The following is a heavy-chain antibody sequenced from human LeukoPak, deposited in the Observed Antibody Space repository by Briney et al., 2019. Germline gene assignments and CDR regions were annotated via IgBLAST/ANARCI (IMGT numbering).Heavy chain of an antibody. Sequence: GGSLRLSCAASGFTFSSYAMNWVRQAPGKGLEWVSGISGSGDTTYYTDSVKGRFTISRDYSKNTLHLQMNSLRLEDTAVYYCAAFPRSSIRGVTMEPIDYWGLGTLVTVSS. CDR3: AAFPRSSIRGVTMEPIDY. V-gene: IGHV3-23*01. D-gene: IGHD3-10*01. CDR1: GFTFSSYA. CDR2: ISGSGDTT. J-gene: IGHJ4*02.